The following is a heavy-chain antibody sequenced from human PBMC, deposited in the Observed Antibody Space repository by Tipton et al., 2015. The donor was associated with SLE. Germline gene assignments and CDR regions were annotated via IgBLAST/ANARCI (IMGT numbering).Heavy chain of an antibody. Sequence: TLSLTCTVSGGSTSSYYWSWIRQPAGKGLEWFGRIYHSGSTNYNPSLKSRVTISVDTSKNQFSLKLSSVTAADTAVYYCARETPGGGDCCHFDYWGQGTLVTVSS. V-gene: IGHV4-4*07. CDR1: GGSTSSYY. J-gene: IGHJ4*02. D-gene: IGHD2-21*01. CDR2: IYHSGST. CDR3: ARETPGGGDCCHFDY.